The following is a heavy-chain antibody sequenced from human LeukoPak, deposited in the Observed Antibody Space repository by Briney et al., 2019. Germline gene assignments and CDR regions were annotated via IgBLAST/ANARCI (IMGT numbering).Heavy chain of an antibody. CDR3: ARGLPAPADQYYMDV. D-gene: IGHD2-2*01. CDR2: INPNSGGT. CDR1: GYTFTGYY. V-gene: IGHV1-2*02. J-gene: IGHJ6*03. Sequence: ASVKVSCKASGYTFTGYYMHWVRQAPGQGLEWMGWINPNSGGTDYAQKFQGRVTMTRDTSISTAYMELRRLRSDDTAVYYCARGLPAPADQYYMDVWGKGTTVTVSS.